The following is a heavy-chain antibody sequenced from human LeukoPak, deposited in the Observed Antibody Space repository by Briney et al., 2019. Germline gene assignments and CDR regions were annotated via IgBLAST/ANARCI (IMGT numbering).Heavy chain of an antibody. CDR1: GFTFSSYW. CDR2: IKQDGSEK. V-gene: IGHV3-7*01. CDR3: ARDRLIAAAGNPPYYYYYGMDV. J-gene: IGHJ6*02. D-gene: IGHD6-13*01. Sequence: GSLRLSCAASGFTFSSYWMSWVRQAPGKGLEWVANIKQDGSEKYYVDSVKGRFTISRDNAKNSLYLQMNSLRAEDTAVYYCARDRLIAAAGNPPYYYYYGMDVWGQGTTVTVSS.